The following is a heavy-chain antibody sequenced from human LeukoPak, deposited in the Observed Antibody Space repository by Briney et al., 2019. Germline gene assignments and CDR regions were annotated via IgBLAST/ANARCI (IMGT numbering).Heavy chain of an antibody. CDR3: ARSLANNWFDP. CDR2: IYHSGST. Sequence: SQTLSLTCAVSGGPISSGGYSWSWIRQPPGKGLEWIGYIYHSGSTYYNPSLKSRVTISVDRSKNQFSLKLSSVTAADTAVYYCARSLANNWFDPWGQGTLVTVSS. D-gene: IGHD3-16*01. CDR1: GGPISSGGYS. V-gene: IGHV4-30-2*01. J-gene: IGHJ5*02.